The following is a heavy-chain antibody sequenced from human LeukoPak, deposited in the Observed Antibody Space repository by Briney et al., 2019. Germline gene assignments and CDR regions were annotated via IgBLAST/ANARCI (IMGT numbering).Heavy chain of an antibody. CDR1: GGSFSGYY. CDR3: ARTTIFGESPYYLDY. CDR2: INHSGST. Sequence: PSETLSLTCAVYGGSFSGYYWSWIRQPPGKGLEWIGEINHSGSTNYNPSLKSRVTISVDTSKNQFSLKLSSVTAADTAVYHCARTTIFGESPYYLDYWGQGTLVTVPS. J-gene: IGHJ4*02. V-gene: IGHV4-34*01. D-gene: IGHD3-3*01.